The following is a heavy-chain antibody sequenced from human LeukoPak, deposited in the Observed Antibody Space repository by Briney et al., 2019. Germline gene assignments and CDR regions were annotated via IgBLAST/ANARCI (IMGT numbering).Heavy chain of an antibody. CDR3: ARTPGWDSGGQVDY. D-gene: IGHD3-16*01. V-gene: IGHV1-18*01. Sequence: ASVKVSCKASGYTFTSYGISWVRQAPGQGLEWMGWTSAYNGNTNYAQKLQGRVTITTDTSTSTAYMELRSLRSDDTAVYYCARTPGWDSGGQVDYWGQGTLVTVPS. CDR2: TSAYNGNT. J-gene: IGHJ4*02. CDR1: GYTFTSYG.